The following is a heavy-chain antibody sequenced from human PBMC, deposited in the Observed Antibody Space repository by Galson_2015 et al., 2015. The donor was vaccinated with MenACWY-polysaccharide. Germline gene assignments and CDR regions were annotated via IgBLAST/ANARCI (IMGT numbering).Heavy chain of an antibody. CDR3: ARSPSPCCSLLFSLAP. Sequence: SVKVSCKASGGTFSRYAISWLRQAPGQGLEWMGGVVPIFGATYYAQKFQGRVTITADEPTSAAHMELSSLRFEDSAVYYCARSPSPCCSLLFSLAPW. J-gene: IGHJ5*02. V-gene: IGHV1-69*13. CDR2: VVPIFGAT. CDR1: GGTFSRYA. D-gene: IGHD2-21*02.